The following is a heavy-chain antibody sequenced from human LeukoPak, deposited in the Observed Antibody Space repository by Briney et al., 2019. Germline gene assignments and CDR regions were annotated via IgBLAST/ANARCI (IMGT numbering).Heavy chain of an antibody. CDR2: IYSGGTT. J-gene: IGHJ4*02. Sequence: GGSRRDSCAASGFTFSSYAMAWVRQAPGKGLEWVSVIYSGGTTYYADSVKGRFTISRDNSKNTLHLQMNTLRAEDTAVYYCARDKYSYAHAAHWGQGTMVTVSS. V-gene: IGHV3-66*01. CDR3: ARDKYSYAHAAH. D-gene: IGHD5-18*01. CDR1: GFTFSSYA.